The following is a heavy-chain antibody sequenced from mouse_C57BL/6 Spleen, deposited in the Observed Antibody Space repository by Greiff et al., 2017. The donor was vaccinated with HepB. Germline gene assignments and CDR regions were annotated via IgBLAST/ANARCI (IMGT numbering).Heavy chain of an antibody. Sequence: EVKLVESGPGMVKPSQSLSLTCTVTGYSITSGYDWHWIRHFPGNKLEWMGYISYSGSTNYNPSLKSRISITHDTSKNHFFLKLNSVTTEDTATYYCASTFYYYGSSYERGAMDYWGQGTSVTVSS. V-gene: IGHV3-1*01. CDR1: GYSITSGYD. J-gene: IGHJ4*01. D-gene: IGHD1-1*01. CDR3: ASTFYYYGSSYERGAMDY. CDR2: ISYSGST.